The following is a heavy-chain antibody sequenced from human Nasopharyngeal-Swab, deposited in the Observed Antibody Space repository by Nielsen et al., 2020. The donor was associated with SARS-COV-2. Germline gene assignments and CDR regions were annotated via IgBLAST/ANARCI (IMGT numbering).Heavy chain of an antibody. V-gene: IGHV3-49*04. Sequence: GRPLPLSWPASAFTFGVYAMSWVRQAPGKGLEWVGFIRSKAYGGTLDYAASVKGRFTISRDDSKSIPYLQMNSLKTEDTAVCYCAGGVVRDFWSCYPPFDFWGQGTLVTVSS. CDR2: IRSKAYGGTL. CDR1: AFTFGVYA. CDR3: AGGVVRDFWSCYPPFDF. J-gene: IGHJ4*02. D-gene: IGHD3-3*01.